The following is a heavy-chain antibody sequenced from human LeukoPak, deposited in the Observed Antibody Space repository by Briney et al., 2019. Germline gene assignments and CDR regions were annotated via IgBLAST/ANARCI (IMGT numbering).Heavy chain of an antibody. V-gene: IGHV4-59*01. Sequence: SETLSLTCTVSGGSISSYYWSWIRQPPGKGLEWIGYIYYSGSTNYNPSLKSRVTISVDTSKNQFSLKLSSVNAADTAVYYCARDLAENYFDYWGQGTLVTVSS. CDR3: ARDLAENYFDY. J-gene: IGHJ4*02. CDR1: GGSISSYY. CDR2: IYYSGST. D-gene: IGHD3-16*01.